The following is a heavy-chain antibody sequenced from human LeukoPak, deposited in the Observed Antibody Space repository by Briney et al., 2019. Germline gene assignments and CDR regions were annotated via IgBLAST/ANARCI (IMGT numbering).Heavy chain of an antibody. V-gene: IGHV5-51*01. D-gene: IGHD6-6*01. J-gene: IGHJ5*02. CDR3: ARRMGYSSSPGGWFDP. CDR2: IYPGDSDA. CDR1: GYSFTSYW. Sequence: PGESLKISCKGSGYSFTSYWIGWVRQMPGKGLAWMGIIYPGDSDARYSTSFQGQVTMSVDKSISTAYLQWSSLKASDTAMYYCARRMGYSSSPGGWFDPWGQGTLVTVSS.